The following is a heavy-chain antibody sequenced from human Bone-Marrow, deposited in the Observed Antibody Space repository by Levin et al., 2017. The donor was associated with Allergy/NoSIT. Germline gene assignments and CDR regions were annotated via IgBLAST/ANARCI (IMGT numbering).Heavy chain of an antibody. V-gene: IGHV1-69*13. D-gene: IGHD2-21*01. CDR1: GGSFRSYS. CDR2: IIPMFGTP. CDR3: ARASPGMYSDY. Sequence: SVKVSCKTSGGSFRSYSINWMRQAPGQGLEWMGGIIPMFGTPTYAQKFQDRVTITADESTTTAYMEGSSLRSDDTAVYFCARASPGMYSDYWGQGTLVTVSS. J-gene: IGHJ4*02.